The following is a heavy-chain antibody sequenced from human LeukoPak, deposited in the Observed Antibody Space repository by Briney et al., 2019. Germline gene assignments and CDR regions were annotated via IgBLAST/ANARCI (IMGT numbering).Heavy chain of an antibody. CDR1: GGSINSGDW. J-gene: IGHJ4*02. Sequence: ASETLSLTCGVSGGSINSGDWWTWVRQPPGKGLEWIGEIYHDGNTYYNPSLESRVTISVDKSKNQFSLTLSSVTAADTAVYYCARDGGFGNYVRYFDYWGQGTLVTVSS. V-gene: IGHV4-4*02. CDR3: ARDGGFGNYVRYFDY. D-gene: IGHD1-7*01. CDR2: IYHDGNT.